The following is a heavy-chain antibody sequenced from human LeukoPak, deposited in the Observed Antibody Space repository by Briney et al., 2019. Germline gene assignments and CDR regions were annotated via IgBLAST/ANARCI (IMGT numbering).Heavy chain of an antibody. V-gene: IGHV1-18*04. CDR2: ISGYNGNT. CDR1: GYTFTHYY. J-gene: IGHJ4*02. CDR3: ARGLRYGDYLAPLDY. D-gene: IGHD4-17*01. Sequence: ASVTVSYKPSGYTFTHYYILWVRQAPGQGLEGMGWISGYNGNTKYAQKLQGRVTITTDTSTSTAYMEVRSLRSDDTAVYYCARGLRYGDYLAPLDYWGQGTLVTVSS.